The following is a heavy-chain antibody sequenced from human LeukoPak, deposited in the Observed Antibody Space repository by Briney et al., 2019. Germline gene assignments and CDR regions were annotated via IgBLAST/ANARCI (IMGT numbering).Heavy chain of an antibody. CDR3: AREAQLERRLGDAFDM. V-gene: IGHV3-33*08. Sequence: GGSLRLSCAASGFTFSDYYMSWIRQAPGKGLEWVALIWSGGRSKYSGDSVKGRFTISRDNSKNTVFLQMNSLRGEDTAVYYCAREAQLERRLGDAFDMWGQGTMVTVSS. CDR2: IWSGGRSK. J-gene: IGHJ3*02. CDR1: GFTFSDYY. D-gene: IGHD1-1*01.